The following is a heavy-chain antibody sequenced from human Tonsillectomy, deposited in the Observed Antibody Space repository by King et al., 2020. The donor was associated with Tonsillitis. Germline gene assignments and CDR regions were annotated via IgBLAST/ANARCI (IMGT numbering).Heavy chain of an antibody. J-gene: IGHJ3*02. Sequence: EVQLVESGGGLAQPGGSLRLSCAASGFIFSSYAMSWVRQAPGKGLEWVSVIYSGGSNTYYADSVKGRFTISRDNSKNTLYLQMHSLRAEDTALYYCAKGLLIAADAFDIWGQGTMVTVSS. CDR1: GFIFSSYA. CDR3: AKGLLIAADAFDI. V-gene: IGHV3-23*03. CDR2: IYSGGSNT. D-gene: IGHD6-13*01.